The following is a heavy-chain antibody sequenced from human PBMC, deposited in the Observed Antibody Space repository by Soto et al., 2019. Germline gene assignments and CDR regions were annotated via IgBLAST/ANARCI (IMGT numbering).Heavy chain of an antibody. CDR1: GYSFTSYW. J-gene: IGHJ6*02. D-gene: IGHD2-2*02. CDR3: ARVGPRYCSSTSCYRDYYYGMDV. V-gene: IGHV5-51*01. Sequence: GESLKISCKGSGYSFTSYWIGWVRQMPGKGLEWMGIIYPGDSDTRYSPSFQGQVTISADKSISTAYLQWSSLKASDTAMYYCARVGPRYCSSTSCYRDYYYGMDVWGQGTTVTVYS. CDR2: IYPGDSDT.